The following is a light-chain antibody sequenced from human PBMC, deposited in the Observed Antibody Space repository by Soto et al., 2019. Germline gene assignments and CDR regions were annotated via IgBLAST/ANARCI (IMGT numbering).Light chain of an antibody. CDR1: QSISSW. CDR3: QQYSLA. V-gene: IGKV1-5*01. Sequence: DIQMTQSPSTLSASVGDRVTITCRASQSISSWLAWYQQKPGKAPKLLIYDASSLESGVPSRFSGSGSGTEFTLTIRSLEPDAFASYYCQQYSLAFGQGTKVEIK. CDR2: DAS. J-gene: IGKJ1*01.